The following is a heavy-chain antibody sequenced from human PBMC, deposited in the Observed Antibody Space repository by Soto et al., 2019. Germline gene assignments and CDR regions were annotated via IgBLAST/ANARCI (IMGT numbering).Heavy chain of an antibody. CDR3: AARHFPSAPRTDTTLDY. CDR2: ISHSGST. J-gene: IGHJ4*02. V-gene: IGHV4-4*02. CDR1: GDSINSSHW. Sequence: PSETLSLTCAVSGDSINSSHWWHWVRLQPGKGLEWIGQISHSGSTNYNTSLTSRLTISLDKSNNHFSLNVTSVTAADTAVYYCAARHFPSAPRTDTTLDYWGQGTLVTVSS. D-gene: IGHD3-3*02.